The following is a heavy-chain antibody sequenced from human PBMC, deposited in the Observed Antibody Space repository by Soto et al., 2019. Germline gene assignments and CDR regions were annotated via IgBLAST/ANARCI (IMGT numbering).Heavy chain of an antibody. D-gene: IGHD5-12*01. J-gene: IGHJ4*02. CDR2: MNPNTGDT. V-gene: IGHV1-8*01. CDR1: GYTFISYD. Sequence: QVQLVQSGAEVKKPGASVKVSCKASGYTFISYDINWVRQATGQGLEWMGWMNPNTGDTGYAQKFQGRVTMTRNTSINTANLELRRLGSDHTAVYFRARGDGYIFGYRGQGTLVTVSS. CDR3: ARGDGYIFGY.